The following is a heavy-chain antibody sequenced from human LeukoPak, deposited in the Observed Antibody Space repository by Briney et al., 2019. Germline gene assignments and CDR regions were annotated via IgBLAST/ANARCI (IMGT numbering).Heavy chain of an antibody. J-gene: IGHJ4*02. D-gene: IGHD3-16*02. CDR2: IIGNGRRT. V-gene: IGHV3-23*01. Sequence: PGGSLRLSCAASGFTFSTYAMNWVRQAPGKGLEWVSAIIGNGRRTNYADSVKGRFTISRDNAKNTLYLQMNSLTAGDTAVHFCAKGGSDYIWGSYRPFEYWGQGTLVTVSS. CDR3: AKGGSDYIWGSYRPFEY. CDR1: GFTFSTYA.